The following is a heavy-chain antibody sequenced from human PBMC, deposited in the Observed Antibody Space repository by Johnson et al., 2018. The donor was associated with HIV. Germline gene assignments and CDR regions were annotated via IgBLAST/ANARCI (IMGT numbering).Heavy chain of an antibody. CDR3: ARSRGPMRKDAFDI. J-gene: IGHJ3*02. CDR1: GFIFSNYG. D-gene: IGHD3-10*01. V-gene: IGHV3-30*02. Sequence: QVHLVESGGGVVQSGGSLRLSCVASGFIFSNYGMHWVRQAPGKGLEWVAFIRSDESNKYYADSVKGRFTISRDNSKNTVYLEMNSLRVEDMAVYYCARSRGPMRKDAFDIWGQGTKVTVSS. CDR2: IRSDESNK.